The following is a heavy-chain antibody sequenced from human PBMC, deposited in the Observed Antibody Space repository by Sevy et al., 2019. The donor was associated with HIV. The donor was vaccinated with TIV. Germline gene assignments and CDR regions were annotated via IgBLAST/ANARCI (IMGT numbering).Heavy chain of an antibody. Sequence: GGSLRLSCAASGFTFSSYSMNWVRQAPGKGLEWVSSISSSSSYIYYADSVKGRFTISRDNAKNSLYLQMNSLRAEDTAVYYCAREGNDVWSGYYTYVAESYYYYGMDVWGQGTTVTVSS. J-gene: IGHJ6*02. CDR3: AREGNDVWSGYYTYVAESYYYYGMDV. D-gene: IGHD3-3*01. CDR2: ISSSSSYI. V-gene: IGHV3-21*01. CDR1: GFTFSSYS.